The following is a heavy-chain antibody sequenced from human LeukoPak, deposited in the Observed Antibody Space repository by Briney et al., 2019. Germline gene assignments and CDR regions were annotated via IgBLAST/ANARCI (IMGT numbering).Heavy chain of an antibody. CDR3: ARERITMVRGGRGAFDI. J-gene: IGHJ3*02. CDR1: GGSISSYY. D-gene: IGHD3-10*01. V-gene: IGHV4-59*01. CDR2: IYYSGST. Sequence: SETLSLTCTVSGGSISSYYWSWIRQPPGKGLEWIGYIYYSGSTNYNPSLKSRVTISVDTSKNQFSLKLSSVTAADTAVYYCARERITMVRGGRGAFDIWGQGTMVTVSS.